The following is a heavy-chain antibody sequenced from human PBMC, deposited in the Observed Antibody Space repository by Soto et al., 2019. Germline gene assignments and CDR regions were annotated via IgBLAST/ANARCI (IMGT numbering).Heavy chain of an antibody. J-gene: IGHJ4*02. D-gene: IGHD3-3*01. Sequence: GASVKVSCKVSGYTLTELSMHWVRQAPGKGLEWMGGFDPEDGETIYAQKFQGRVTMTEDTSTDTAYMELSSLRSEDTAVYYCATGGNYDFWSGYLPFDYWGQGTLVTGLL. CDR1: GYTLTELS. CDR3: ATGGNYDFWSGYLPFDY. CDR2: FDPEDGET. V-gene: IGHV1-24*01.